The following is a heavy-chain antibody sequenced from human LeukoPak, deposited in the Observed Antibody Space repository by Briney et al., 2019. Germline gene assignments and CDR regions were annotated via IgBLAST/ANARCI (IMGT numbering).Heavy chain of an antibody. CDR2: ISTNGGST. CDR1: GFTFSRYL. Sequence: GGSLRLSCSASGFTFSRYLMHWVRQAPGKGLEYVSAISTNGGSTYYADSVKCRFTISRDNSKNTLYLQMSSLRTEDTAVYYCVKDANYYDSSGYYDYWGQGTLVTVSS. V-gene: IGHV3-64D*06. CDR3: VKDANYYDSSGYYDY. D-gene: IGHD3-22*01. J-gene: IGHJ4*02.